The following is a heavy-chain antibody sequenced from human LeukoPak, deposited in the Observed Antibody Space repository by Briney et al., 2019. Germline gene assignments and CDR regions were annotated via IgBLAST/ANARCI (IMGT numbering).Heavy chain of an antibody. CDR2: IWYDGSNE. V-gene: IGHV3-33*01. D-gene: IGHD2-2*02. CDR1: GFPFSSYG. J-gene: IGHJ6*03. Sequence: PGRSLRLSCAASGFPFSSYGMHWVRQAPGRGPEWVAIIWYDGSNEYYADSVKGRFTISRDNSKNTLYLQMNSLRVEDTAVYYCARVLRCSSTSCYKGPLDYYYYMDVWGKGTTVTVSS. CDR3: ARVLRCSSTSCYKGPLDYYYYMDV.